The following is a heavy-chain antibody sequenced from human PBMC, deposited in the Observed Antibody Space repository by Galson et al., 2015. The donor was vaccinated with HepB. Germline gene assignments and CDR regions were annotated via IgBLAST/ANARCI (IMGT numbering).Heavy chain of an antibody. J-gene: IGHJ6*02. Sequence: SLRLSCAASGFAFSSYAMHWVRQAPGKGLEYVSAISSNGGSTYYADSVKGRFTISRDNSKNTLYLQMSSLRAEDTAVYYCVKDNAGYSSGWYFYYYYGMDVWGQGTTVTVSS. CDR1: GFAFSSYA. CDR3: VKDNAGYSSGWYFYYYYGMDV. V-gene: IGHV3-64D*06. D-gene: IGHD6-19*01. CDR2: ISSNGGST.